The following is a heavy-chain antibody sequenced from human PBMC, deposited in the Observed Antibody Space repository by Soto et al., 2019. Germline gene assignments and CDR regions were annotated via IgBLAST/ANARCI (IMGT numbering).Heavy chain of an antibody. CDR1: GYTFTSYG. CDR2: ISAYNGNT. Sequence: KKNEASVKVSCKASGYTFTSYGISWVRQAPGQGLEWMGWISAYNGNTNYAQKLQGRVTMTTDTSTSTAYMELRSLRSDDTAVYYCARDDPYSSGWYWDYWGQGTLVTVSS. D-gene: IGHD6-19*01. CDR3: ARDDPYSSGWYWDY. J-gene: IGHJ4*02. V-gene: IGHV1-18*01.